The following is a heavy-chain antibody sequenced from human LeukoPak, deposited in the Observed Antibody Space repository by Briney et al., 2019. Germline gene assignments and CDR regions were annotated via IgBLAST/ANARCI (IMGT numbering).Heavy chain of an antibody. Sequence: SETLSLTCTVSGGSISSYYWSWIRQPPGKGLEWIGYIYYSGSTNYNPSLKSRVTISVDTSKNQFSLKLSSVTAADTAVYYCARVQESQIDYYFDYWGQGTLVTVSS. CDR1: GGSISSYY. D-gene: IGHD3-9*01. V-gene: IGHV4-59*01. CDR3: ARVQESQIDYYFDY. J-gene: IGHJ4*02. CDR2: IYYSGST.